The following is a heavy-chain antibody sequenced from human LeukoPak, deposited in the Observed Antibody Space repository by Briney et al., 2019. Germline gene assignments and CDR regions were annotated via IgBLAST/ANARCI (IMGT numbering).Heavy chain of an antibody. CDR3: AKDRVPLAARPLHFDY. J-gene: IGHJ4*02. D-gene: IGHD6-6*01. CDR2: IYSGGST. V-gene: IGHV3-53*01. CDR1: GFTVSSNY. Sequence: GGSLRLSCAASGFTVSSNYMSWVRQAPGKGLEWVSVIYSGGSTDYADSVKGRFTISRDNSKNTLYLQMNSLRAEDTAVYYCAKDRVPLAARPLHFDYWGQGTLVTVSS.